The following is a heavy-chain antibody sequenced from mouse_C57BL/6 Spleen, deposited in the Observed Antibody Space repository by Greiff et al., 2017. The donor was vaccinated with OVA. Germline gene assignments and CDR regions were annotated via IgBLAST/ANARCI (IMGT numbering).Heavy chain of an antibody. V-gene: IGHV10-1*01. CDR2: IRSKSNNYAT. Sequence: GGGLVQPKGSLKLSCAASGFSFNTYAMNWVRQAPGKGLEWVARIRSKSNNYATYYADSVKDRFTISSDDSESMLYLQMNNLKTEDTAMYCCVSHYDGYYDYAMDYWGQGTSVTVSS. CDR1: GFSFNTYA. D-gene: IGHD2-3*01. CDR3: VSHYDGYYDYAMDY. J-gene: IGHJ4*01.